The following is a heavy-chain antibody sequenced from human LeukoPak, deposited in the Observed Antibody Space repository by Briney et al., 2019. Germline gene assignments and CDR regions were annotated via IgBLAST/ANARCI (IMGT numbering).Heavy chain of an antibody. V-gene: IGHV3-33*01. D-gene: IGHD7-27*01. CDR3: ARDRGPGEFDY. J-gene: IGHJ4*02. Sequence: GGSLRLSCAASGFTFSSYGMHWVRQAPGKGLEWVAVIWFDGSNKYYADSVKGRFTISRDNSKNTLYLQMNSLRAEDTAVYYCARDRGPGEFDYWGQGTLVTVSS. CDR2: IWFDGSNK. CDR1: GFTFSSYG.